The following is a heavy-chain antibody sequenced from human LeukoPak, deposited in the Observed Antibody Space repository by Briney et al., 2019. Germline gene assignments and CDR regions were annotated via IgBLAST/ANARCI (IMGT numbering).Heavy chain of an antibody. J-gene: IGHJ4*02. Sequence: GGSLRLSCSASGFTFSSYAMHWVRQAPGKGLEYVSAISSNGGSTYYADSVKGRFTISRDNSKNTLYLQMSSLRAEDTAVYYCVKVGVLWFGELSYFDYWGQGALVTVSS. V-gene: IGHV3-64D*06. CDR1: GFTFSSYA. CDR3: VKVGVLWFGELSYFDY. CDR2: ISSNGGST. D-gene: IGHD3-10*01.